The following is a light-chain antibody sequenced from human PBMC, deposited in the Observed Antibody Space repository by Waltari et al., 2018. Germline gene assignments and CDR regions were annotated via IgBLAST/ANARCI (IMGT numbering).Light chain of an antibody. J-gene: IGKJ1*01. CDR3: QNHDELPAT. CDR1: QNICRY. Sequence: ENGLTQSPGTPSLSPGGRATLSCRASQNICRYLVWYQQKPGQAPRLLIFASSRRATGIPDRFSGSGSGTDFSLTISSLEPEDFAVYYCQNHDELPATFGQGTKVEIK. CDR2: ASS. V-gene: IGKV3-20*01.